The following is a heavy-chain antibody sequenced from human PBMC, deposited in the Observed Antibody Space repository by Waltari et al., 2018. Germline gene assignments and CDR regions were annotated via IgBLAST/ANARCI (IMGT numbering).Heavy chain of an antibody. V-gene: IGHV5-51*01. J-gene: IGHJ3*02. D-gene: IGHD3-3*01. CDR1: GYSFTSYW. CDR2: IYPGDSDT. CDR3: ARRVFGVVTDPHAFDI. Sequence: EVQLVQSGAEVTKPGESLKISCKGSGYSFTSYWIGWVRQMPGKGLEWMGIIYPGDSDTRYSPSFQGQVTISADKSISTAYLQWSSLKASDTAMYYCARRVFGVVTDPHAFDIWGQGTMVTVSS.